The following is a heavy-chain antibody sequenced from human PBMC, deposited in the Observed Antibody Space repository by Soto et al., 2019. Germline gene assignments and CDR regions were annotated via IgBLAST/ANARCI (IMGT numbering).Heavy chain of an antibody. CDR1: DGSISSYY. CDR2: ISYTGNT. V-gene: IGHV4-59*08. CDR3: ARHYPIGNNWNYFDY. J-gene: IGHJ4*02. Sequence: SETLSLTCTVSDGSISSYYWGWIRQPPGKGLEWIGYISYTGNTNYNPSLKSRVTISVDTSKNQFSLTLSSVTAADTAVYYCARHYPIGNNWNYFDYWGQGTLVTVSS. D-gene: IGHD1-1*01.